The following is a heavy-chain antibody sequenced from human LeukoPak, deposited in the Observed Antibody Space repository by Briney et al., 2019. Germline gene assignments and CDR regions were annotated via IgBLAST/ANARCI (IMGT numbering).Heavy chain of an antibody. CDR3: ARDHGSAYYRAPRH. V-gene: IGHV1-2*02. D-gene: IGHD3-10*01. CDR2: INPNSGGT. CDR1: GYTFTSYG. J-gene: IGHJ4*02. Sequence: ASVKVSCKASGYTFTSYGISWVRQAPGQGLEWMGWINPNSGGTNYAQKFQGRVTMTRDTSISTAYMELSRLRSDDTAVYYCARDHGSAYYRAPRHWGQGTLVTVSS.